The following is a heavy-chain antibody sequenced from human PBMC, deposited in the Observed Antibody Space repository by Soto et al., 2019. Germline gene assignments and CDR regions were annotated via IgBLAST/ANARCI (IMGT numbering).Heavy chain of an antibody. J-gene: IGHJ4*02. Sequence: GWSLRLACVASGFTFSSYSMRWVRQAPGKGREWVSGFRAGGDDGTTYYADSVKGRFTISRDNSKNTLFLQMNSLRAEDTAIYYCAKKVNSGSGSQYFDYFGQGTLVTVSS. CDR3: AKKVNSGSGSQYFDY. V-gene: IGHV3-23*01. CDR1: GFTFSSYS. D-gene: IGHD3-10*01. CDR2: FRAGGDDGTT.